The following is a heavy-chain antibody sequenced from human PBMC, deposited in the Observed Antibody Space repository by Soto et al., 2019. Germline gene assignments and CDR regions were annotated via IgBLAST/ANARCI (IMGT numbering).Heavy chain of an antibody. Sequence: GGSLRLSCAASGFTFSSYAMSWVRQAPGKGLEWVSAISGSGGSTYYADSVKGRFTISRDNSKNTLYLQMNSLRAEDTAVYYCAKVLEWLPMSYYGSGSYTPLDYWGQGTLVTVSS. V-gene: IGHV3-23*01. J-gene: IGHJ4*02. CDR3: AKVLEWLPMSYYGSGSYTPLDY. CDR2: ISGSGGST. D-gene: IGHD3-10*01. CDR1: GFTFSSYA.